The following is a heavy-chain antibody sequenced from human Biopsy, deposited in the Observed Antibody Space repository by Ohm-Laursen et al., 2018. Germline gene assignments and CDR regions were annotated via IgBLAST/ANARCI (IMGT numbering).Heavy chain of an antibody. CDR1: GGSISSHY. V-gene: IGHV4-59*11. D-gene: IGHD4-17*01. J-gene: IGHJ4*02. CDR3: GNEIYGRDY. Sequence: TLSLTCTVSGGSISSHYWSWIRQPPGKGLEWIGYIYNRGSTKYNSSLKSRVTISVDTSKNQFSLTVRSVTAADTAVYFCGNEIYGRDYWGQGALVTVSS. CDR2: IYNRGST.